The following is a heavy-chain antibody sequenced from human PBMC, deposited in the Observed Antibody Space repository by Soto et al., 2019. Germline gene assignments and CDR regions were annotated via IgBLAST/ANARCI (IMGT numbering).Heavy chain of an antibody. Sequence: PGGSLRLSCAASGFTFSSYSMNWVRQAPGKGLEWVSSISSSSSSYIYYADSVKGRFTISRDNAKNSLYLQMNSLRAEDTAVYYCARDLSGSYYYYYYGMDVWGQGTTVTVSS. V-gene: IGHV3-21*01. CDR2: ISSSSSSYI. CDR3: ARDLSGSYYYYYYGMDV. J-gene: IGHJ6*02. D-gene: IGHD1-26*01. CDR1: GFTFSSYS.